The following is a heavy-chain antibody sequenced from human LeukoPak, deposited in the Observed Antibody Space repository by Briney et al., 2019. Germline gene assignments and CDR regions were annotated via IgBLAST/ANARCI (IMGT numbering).Heavy chain of an antibody. CDR3: ARDRVAVAGTLDY. CDR2: IHSGVST. D-gene: IGHD6-19*01. Sequence: PGGSLRLSCAASGFTVSSNYMSWVRQAPGKGLEWVSFIHSGVSTYYADSVKGRFTISRDNSKNTLYLQMNSLRAEDTAVYYCARDRVAVAGTLDYWGQGTLVTVSS. V-gene: IGHV3-53*01. J-gene: IGHJ4*02. CDR1: GFTVSSNY.